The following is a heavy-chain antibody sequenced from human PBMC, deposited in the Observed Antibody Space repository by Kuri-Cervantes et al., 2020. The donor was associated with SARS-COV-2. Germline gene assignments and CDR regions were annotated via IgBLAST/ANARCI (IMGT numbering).Heavy chain of an antibody. CDR3: ARALDGVVTRYYYYYGMDV. D-gene: IGHD3-3*01. Sequence: GGSLRLCCAASGFTFSSYSMNWVRQAPGKGLEWVSSISSSSSYIYYADSVKGRFTISRDSAKNSLYLQMNSLRAEDTAVYYCARALDGVVTRYYYYYGMDVWGQGTTVTVSS. CDR2: ISSSSSYI. J-gene: IGHJ6*02. CDR1: GFTFSSYS. V-gene: IGHV3-21*01.